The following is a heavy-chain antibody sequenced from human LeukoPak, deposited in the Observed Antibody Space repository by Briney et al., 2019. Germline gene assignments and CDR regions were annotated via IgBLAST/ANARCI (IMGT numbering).Heavy chain of an antibody. D-gene: IGHD3-22*01. CDR2: ISYDGNNK. CDR3: AKDLTYYYDISGSYYGYYFDY. J-gene: IGHJ4*02. Sequence: GRSLRLSCAASGFTFSSYGMHWVRQAPGKGLEWVAVISYDGNNKYYADSVKGRFIISRDNSKNTLYLQMNSLRPEDTAVYYCAKDLTYYYDISGSYYGYYFDYWGQGTLVTVSS. V-gene: IGHV3-30*18. CDR1: GFTFSSYG.